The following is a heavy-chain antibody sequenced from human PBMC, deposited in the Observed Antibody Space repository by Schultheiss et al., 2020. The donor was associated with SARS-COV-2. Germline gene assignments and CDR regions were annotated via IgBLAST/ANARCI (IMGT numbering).Heavy chain of an antibody. CDR3: ARGGPVDY. CDR1: GGSFSGYY. CDR2: IYYSGST. D-gene: IGHD2-15*01. V-gene: IGHV4-59*08. J-gene: IGHJ4*02. Sequence: SETLSLTCAVYGGSFSGYYWSWIRQPPGKGLEWIRYIYYSGSTNYNPSLKSRVTISVDTSKNQFSLKLSSVTAADTAVYYCARGGPVDYWGQGTLVTVSS.